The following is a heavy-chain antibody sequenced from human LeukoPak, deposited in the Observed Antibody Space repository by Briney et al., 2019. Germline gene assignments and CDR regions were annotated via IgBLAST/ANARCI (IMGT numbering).Heavy chain of an antibody. CDR1: GFTFRSYA. Sequence: GGSLRLSCAASGFTFRSYAMSWARLAPGKGLEWVSTISGSGGGTWYPDSVKGRFTISRDNAKNSLYLQMSSLRAEDAAVYYCARDQGAGSDYWGQGALVTVSS. CDR2: ISGSGGGT. V-gene: IGHV3-23*01. CDR3: ARDQGAGSDY. D-gene: IGHD6-19*01. J-gene: IGHJ4*02.